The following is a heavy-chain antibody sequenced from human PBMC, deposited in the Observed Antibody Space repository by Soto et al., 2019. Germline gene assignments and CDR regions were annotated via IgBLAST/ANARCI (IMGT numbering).Heavy chain of an antibody. J-gene: IGHJ6*02. V-gene: IGHV5-10-1*01. Sequence: GESLKISCRGSGYSFVTFWITGVRQMPGKGLEGMGRIDPADSYARYSPSFEGHVTMSVDRSINTAYLEWSSLKASDSASYYCAKHVADFFFGLDAWGQGTSVTVSS. D-gene: IGHD6-13*01. CDR1: GYSFVTFW. CDR2: IDPADSYA. CDR3: AKHVADFFFGLDA.